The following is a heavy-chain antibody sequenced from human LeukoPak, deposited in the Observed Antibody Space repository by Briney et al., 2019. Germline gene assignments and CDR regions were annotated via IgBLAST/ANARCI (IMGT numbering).Heavy chain of an antibody. CDR3: ARHVYGRHQLQAYHFDY. J-gene: IGHJ4*02. D-gene: IGHD2-2*01. V-gene: IGHV4-38-2*01. Sequence: SETLSLTCDVSGYSISSGHCWGWIRQSPGKGLEWIASMYNSGSTYFKSSLKSRVTISLDTPKNQFSLTLNSVTAADTAVYYCARHVYGRHQLQAYHFDYWGQGILVTVSS. CDR2: MYNSGST. CDR1: GYSISSGHC.